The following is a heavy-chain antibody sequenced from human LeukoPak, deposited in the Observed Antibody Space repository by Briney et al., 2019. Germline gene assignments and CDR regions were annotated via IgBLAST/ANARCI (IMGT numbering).Heavy chain of an antibody. CDR3: ARGRPYRSRWYLQDY. V-gene: IGHV4-34*01. CDR1: GGSLGCYY. D-gene: IGHD6-13*01. Sequence: NTSETLSLTCAVYGGSLGCYYWSWIRQPPGKGLEWIGEINHSGSTNYNPSLKSRVTISVDTSKNQFSLKLSSVTAADAAVYYCARGRPYRSRWYLQDYWGQGTLVPVSS. CDR2: INHSGST. J-gene: IGHJ4*02.